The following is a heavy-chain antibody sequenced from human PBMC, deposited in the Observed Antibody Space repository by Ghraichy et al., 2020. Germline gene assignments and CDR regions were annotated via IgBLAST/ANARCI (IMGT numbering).Heavy chain of an antibody. Sequence: ETLSLTCAASGFTFDSYAMSWVRQAPGKGLEWVSSTSASGGTTYYADSVKGRFTISRDNSKNTVYLQMNSLRAEDTAVYYCAKQAGSGSYYGAYYFDYWGQGTLVTVSS. CDR2: TSASGGTT. D-gene: IGHD3-10*01. J-gene: IGHJ4*02. V-gene: IGHV3-23*01. CDR1: GFTFDSYA. CDR3: AKQAGSGSYYGAYYFDY.